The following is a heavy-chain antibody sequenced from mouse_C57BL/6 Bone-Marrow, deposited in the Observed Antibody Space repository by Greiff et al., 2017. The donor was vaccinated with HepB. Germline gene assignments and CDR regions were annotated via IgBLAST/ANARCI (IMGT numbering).Heavy chain of an antibody. D-gene: IGHD1-1*01. Sequence: QVQLQQPGPELVKPGASVKLSCKASGYTFTSYWMHWVKQRPGQGLEWIGNINPSNGGTNYNEKFKSKATLTVDKSSSTAYMQLSSLTSEDSAVYYCARDITTVVARLFDYWGQGTTLTVSS. V-gene: IGHV1-53*01. CDR1: GYTFTSYW. J-gene: IGHJ2*01. CDR2: INPSNGGT. CDR3: ARDITTVVARLFDY.